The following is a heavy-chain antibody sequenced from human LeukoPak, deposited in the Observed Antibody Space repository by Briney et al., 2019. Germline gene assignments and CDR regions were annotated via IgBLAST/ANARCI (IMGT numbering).Heavy chain of an antibody. CDR2: SINGGDT. D-gene: IGHD1-26*01. CDR3: VKDGWES. J-gene: IGHJ4*02. CDR1: GFTLSHYA. Sequence: GGSLRLSCAASGFTLSHYAMSWVRQAPGEGLEWVSASINGGDTHYADCVKGRFNISRDDSKNTLYLQMNNLRAEDKAVYHCVKDGWESWGQGTLVTVSS. V-gene: IGHV3-23*01.